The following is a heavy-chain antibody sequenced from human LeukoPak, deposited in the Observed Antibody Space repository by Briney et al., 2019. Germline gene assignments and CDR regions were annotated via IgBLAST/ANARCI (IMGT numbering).Heavy chain of an antibody. CDR2: IYYSGST. CDR3: ARGRYSGYDWVDY. Sequence: SETLSLTCTVSGGSISSYYWSWIRQPPGKGLEGIGYIYYSGSTNYNPSLKSRVTISVDTSKNQFSLKLSSVTAADTAVYYCARGRYSGYDWVDYWGQGTLVTVSS. CDR1: GGSISSYY. D-gene: IGHD5-12*01. J-gene: IGHJ4*02. V-gene: IGHV4-59*01.